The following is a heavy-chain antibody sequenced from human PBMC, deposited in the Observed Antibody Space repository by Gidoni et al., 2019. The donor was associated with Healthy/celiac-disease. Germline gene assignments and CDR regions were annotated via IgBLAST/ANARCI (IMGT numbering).Heavy chain of an antibody. CDR1: GGSISSYY. D-gene: IGHD3-10*01. V-gene: IGHV4-59*01. CDR3: ARVVVAPRSPLWFGEFQSPYYYGMDV. CDR2: IYYSGST. J-gene: IGHJ6*02. Sequence: QVQLQESGPGLVKPSETLSLTCTVSGGSISSYYWSWIRQPPGKGLEWIGYIYYSGSTNYNPSLKSRVTISVDTSKNQFSLKLSSVTAADTAVYYCARVVVAPRSPLWFGEFQSPYYYGMDVWGQGTTVTVSS.